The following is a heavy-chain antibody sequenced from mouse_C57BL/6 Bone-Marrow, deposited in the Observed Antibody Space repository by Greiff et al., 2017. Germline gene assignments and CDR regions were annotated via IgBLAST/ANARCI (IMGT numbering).Heavy chain of an antibody. CDR3: TRDGNSGAWFAY. CDR1: GYTFTSYW. CDR2: IYPGNSDT. J-gene: IGHJ3*01. Sequence: VQLQQSGTVLARPGASVKMSCKTSGYTFTSYWMHWVKQRPGQGLEWIGAIYPGNSDTSYNQKFKGKATLTAVKSASTAYMELTSLTHEDSAVDYSTRDGNSGAWFAYWGQGTLVTGSA. D-gene: IGHD1-3*01. V-gene: IGHV1-5*01.